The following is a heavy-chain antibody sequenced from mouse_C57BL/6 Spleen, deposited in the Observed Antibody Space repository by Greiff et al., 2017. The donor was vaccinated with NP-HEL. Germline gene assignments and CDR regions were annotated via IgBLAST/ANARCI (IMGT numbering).Heavy chain of an antibody. J-gene: IGHJ1*03. Sequence: EVQVVESGEGLVKPGGSLKLSCAASGFTFSSYAMSWVRQTPEKRLEWVAYISSGGDYIYYADTVKGRFTISRDNARNTLYLQMSSLKSEDTAMYYCTRDGSSRSYWYFDVWGTGTTVTVSS. CDR3: TRDGSSRSYWYFDV. V-gene: IGHV5-9-1*02. CDR2: ISSGGDYI. CDR1: GFTFSSYA. D-gene: IGHD1-1*01.